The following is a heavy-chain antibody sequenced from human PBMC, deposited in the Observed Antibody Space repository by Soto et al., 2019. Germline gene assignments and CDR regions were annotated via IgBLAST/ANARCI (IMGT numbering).Heavy chain of an antibody. CDR1: GCTFSSYA. J-gene: IGHJ4*02. CDR3: VKTHPTLIVVAPFDY. Sequence: PEGSLRLSCSASGCTFSSYAMHWVRQAPGKGLEYVSAISSNGGSTYYADSVKGRFTISRDNSKNTLYLKMSSLRAEDTAVYYCVKTHPTLIVVAPFDYWGQGTMLTV. V-gene: IGHV3-64D*06. CDR2: ISSNGGST. D-gene: IGHD3-22*01.